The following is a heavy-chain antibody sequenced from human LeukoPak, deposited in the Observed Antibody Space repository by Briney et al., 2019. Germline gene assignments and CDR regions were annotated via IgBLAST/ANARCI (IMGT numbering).Heavy chain of an antibody. CDR3: AREDGYCSGGNCYSYFDT. J-gene: IGHJ4*02. D-gene: IGHD2-15*01. CDR2: IKKTGSET. Sequence: GGSLRLSCAASGFTFSHFWMSWVRQAPGKGLEWVAYIKKTGSETYYVDSVKGRFTITRDNTRNSLFLQMYSLRAEDTAVYFCAREDGYCSGGNCYSYFDTWGQGTLVTVSS. V-gene: IGHV3-7*01. CDR1: GFTFSHFW.